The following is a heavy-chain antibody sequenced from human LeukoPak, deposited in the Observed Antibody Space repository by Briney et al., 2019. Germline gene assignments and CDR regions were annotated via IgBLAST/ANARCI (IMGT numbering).Heavy chain of an antibody. CDR2: LRGDGET. J-gene: IGHJ4*02. CDR1: GFIFRDYA. V-gene: IGHV3-23*01. D-gene: IGHD3-16*01. Sequence: GGSLRLSCVASGFIFRDYAMSWVRQAPAGGLEWVSSLRGDGETFYTDSVKGRFTLSRDHSRNTVYLQLSNLRVEDTAVYYCAKASWVSSADAVLWGQGTLVTVSS. CDR3: AKASWVSSADAVL.